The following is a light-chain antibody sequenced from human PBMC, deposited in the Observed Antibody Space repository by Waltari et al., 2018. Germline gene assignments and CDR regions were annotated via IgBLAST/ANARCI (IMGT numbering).Light chain of an antibody. Sequence: EIVMTQSPATLSVFPGERATLSCRASQSVSSSLAWYQQKPGRAPRLLIYGASTRATGIPARFSGSGSGTEFTLTINSLQSEDSAVYYCQQYKNWPPMYTFGQGTKLEIK. J-gene: IGKJ2*01. CDR3: QQYKNWPPMYT. CDR1: QSVSSS. CDR2: GAS. V-gene: IGKV3-15*01.